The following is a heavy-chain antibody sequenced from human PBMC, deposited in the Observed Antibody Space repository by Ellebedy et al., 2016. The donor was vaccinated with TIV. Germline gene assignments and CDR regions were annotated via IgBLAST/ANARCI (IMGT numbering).Heavy chain of an antibody. CDR2: MNQVGSEK. CDR3: ARDPNSPGDTGYGDY. Sequence: GESLKISCAASGFTFTTYWMSWVRQAPGKGLEWVANMNQVGSEKYYVDSVKGRFTISRDNAQNSLYLHMNNLRAEDTAAYYCARDPNSPGDTGYGDYWGQGVVVTVST. J-gene: IGHJ4*02. CDR1: GFTFTTYW. D-gene: IGHD5-12*01. V-gene: IGHV3-7*03.